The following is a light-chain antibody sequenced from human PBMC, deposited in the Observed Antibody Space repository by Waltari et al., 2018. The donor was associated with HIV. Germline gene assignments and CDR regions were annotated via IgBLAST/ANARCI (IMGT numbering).Light chain of an antibody. CDR2: LNT. CDR1: TSNLGAGYN. V-gene: IGLV1-40*01. CDR3: QSYDSSLTTWV. J-gene: IGLJ3*02. Sequence: QSVLTQPPSVSGAPGQRVTISCTGSTSNLGAGYNVHWYQQFPATAPKLLIYLNTNRPSGVPDRFSGSKSGTSASLAIAGLQAEDEADYYCQSYDSSLTTWVFGGGTKLTVL.